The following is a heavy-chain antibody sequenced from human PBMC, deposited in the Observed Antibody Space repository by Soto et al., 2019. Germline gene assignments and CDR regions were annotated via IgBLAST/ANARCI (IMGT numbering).Heavy chain of an antibody. D-gene: IGHD4-17*01. CDR2: INHSGST. V-gene: IGHV4-34*01. Sequence: PSDTLSLTSAVYGGSFSGYYWSWIRQPPGKGLEWIGEINHSGSTNYNPSLKSRVTISVDTSKNQFSLKLNSMTAADTAVYYCARGLDYGDYKASFDYWGHGTLVTVSS. CDR1: GGSFSGYY. J-gene: IGHJ4*01. CDR3: ARGLDYGDYKASFDY.